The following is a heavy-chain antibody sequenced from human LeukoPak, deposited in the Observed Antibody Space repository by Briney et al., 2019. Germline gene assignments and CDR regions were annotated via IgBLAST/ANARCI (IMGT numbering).Heavy chain of an antibody. CDR1: GYSISSDNW. V-gene: IGHV4-28*05. Sequence: PSETLSLTCTVSGYSISSDNWWGWIRQPPGEGLEWIGYIYYSGDIYYNPSLKSRVTMSVDTSRNQFSLKLSSVTAVDTAVYFCARKPAASGWFEPWGQRTLVTVSS. CDR2: IYYSGDI. J-gene: IGHJ5*02. D-gene: IGHD2-2*01. CDR3: ARKPAASGWFEP.